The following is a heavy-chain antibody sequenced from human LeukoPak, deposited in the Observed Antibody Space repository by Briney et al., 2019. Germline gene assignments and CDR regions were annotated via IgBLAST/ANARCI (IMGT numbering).Heavy chain of an antibody. Sequence: SETLSLTCSVSGDSVSRSDSYWDWIRQPPGKGLEWIGTIYYSGRTYYSPSLKSRVTMSVDPSNNQFSLNLRSVTAADTAVYYCARLGHHDFWSGYYREYYYYYMDVWGKGTTVTVSS. D-gene: IGHD3-3*01. V-gene: IGHV4-39*01. J-gene: IGHJ6*03. CDR1: GDSVSRSDSY. CDR3: ARLGHHDFWSGYYREYYYYYMDV. CDR2: IYYSGRT.